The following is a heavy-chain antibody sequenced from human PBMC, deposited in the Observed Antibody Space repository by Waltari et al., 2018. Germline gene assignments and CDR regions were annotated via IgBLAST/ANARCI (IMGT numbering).Heavy chain of an antibody. CDR3: ARVLHAFDI. CDR2: INAGNGNT. V-gene: IGHV1-3*01. Sequence: QVQLVQTGAEVKKPGASVKISCKASGYTITRYALHWVRQAPGQRLEWMRWINAGNGNTKYSQKFQGRVTITRDTSASTAYMELSSLRSEDTAVYYCARVLHAFDIWGQGTMVTVSS. CDR1: GYTITRYA. J-gene: IGHJ3*02.